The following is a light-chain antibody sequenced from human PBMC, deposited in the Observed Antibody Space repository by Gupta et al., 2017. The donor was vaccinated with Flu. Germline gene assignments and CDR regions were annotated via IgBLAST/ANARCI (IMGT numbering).Light chain of an antibody. CDR3: AAWDDSLNCWV. Sequence: QSVLTQAPSASGTPGQRVTISCSGSRSNIGDNPLSWYQHLPGTAPKVLIYGNSQRSSGGPDRFSGSKSGTSAALSISGLQAGDEADYYCAAWDDSLNCWVFGGGTKLTVV. CDR2: GNS. J-gene: IGLJ2*01. V-gene: IGLV1-44*01. CDR1: RSNIGDNP.